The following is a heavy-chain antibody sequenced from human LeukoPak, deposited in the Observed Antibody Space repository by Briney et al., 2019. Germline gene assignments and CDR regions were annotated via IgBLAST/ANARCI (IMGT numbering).Heavy chain of an antibody. CDR2: ISWNSGSI. CDR1: GFTFDDYA. Sequence: GGSLRLSFAASGFTFDDYAMHWVRQAPGKGLEWVSGISWNSGSIGYADSVKGRFTISRENAKNSLYLQMNSLRAGDTAVYYCARGDILTGYYSFDYWGQGTLVTVSS. D-gene: IGHD3-9*01. CDR3: ARGDILTGYYSFDY. V-gene: IGHV3-9*01. J-gene: IGHJ4*02.